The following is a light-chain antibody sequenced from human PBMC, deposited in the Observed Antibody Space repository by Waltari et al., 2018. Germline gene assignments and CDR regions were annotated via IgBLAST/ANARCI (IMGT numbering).Light chain of an antibody. CDR3: SSYAGSNNLGLCV. CDR1: SSDVGSYNY. J-gene: IGLJ1*01. V-gene: IGLV2-8*01. Sequence: QSALTQPPSASGSPGQSVTISCTGTSSDVGSYNYVSWYQRHPGKVPKLMIYEVSRRPSGVPDRFSGSKSGNTASLTVSGLQAEDEADYYCSSYAGSNNLGLCVFGTGTKVTVL. CDR2: EVS.